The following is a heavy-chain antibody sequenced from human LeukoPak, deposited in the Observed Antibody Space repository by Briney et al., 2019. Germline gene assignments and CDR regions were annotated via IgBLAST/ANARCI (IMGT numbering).Heavy chain of an antibody. V-gene: IGHV3-23*01. Sequence: PGGSLRLSCAASGFTFSSYAMSWVRQAPGKGLEWVSAISGSGGCTYYADSVKGRFTISRDNSKNTLYLQMNSLRAEDTAVYYCGKDPVGAISGAIDYWGQGTLVTVSS. J-gene: IGHJ4*02. CDR2: ISGSGGCT. CDR3: GKDPVGAISGAIDY. D-gene: IGHD1-26*01. CDR1: GFTFSSYA.